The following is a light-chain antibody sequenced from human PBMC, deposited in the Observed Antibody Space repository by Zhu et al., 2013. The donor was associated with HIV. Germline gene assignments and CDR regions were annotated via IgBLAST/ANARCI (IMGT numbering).Light chain of an antibody. Sequence: EIVLTQSPGTLSLSPGERATLSCRASESLSNIHLAWYQQKPGQAPRLLIYGSSNRAAVIPDRFSGSGSGTDFTLTISRLEPEDFAVYYCQQYAASPLTFGGGTRVEVK. CDR1: ESLSNIH. J-gene: IGKJ4*01. CDR3: QQYAASPLT. CDR2: GSS. V-gene: IGKV3-20*01.